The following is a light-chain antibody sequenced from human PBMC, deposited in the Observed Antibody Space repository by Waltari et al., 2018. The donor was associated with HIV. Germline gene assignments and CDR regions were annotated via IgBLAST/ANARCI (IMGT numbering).Light chain of an antibody. CDR3: QQRRASNT. Sequence: EIVMMQSPATLSVSPGERATLSCRPSQNVSSNLAWYQQKVGQAPRLLMFGASTGATGIPTRFSGSGSGTEFTLTISSLQSEDFAVYYCQQRRASNTFGRGTRLEIK. V-gene: IGKV3D-15*02. J-gene: IGKJ5*01. CDR2: GAS. CDR1: QNVSSN.